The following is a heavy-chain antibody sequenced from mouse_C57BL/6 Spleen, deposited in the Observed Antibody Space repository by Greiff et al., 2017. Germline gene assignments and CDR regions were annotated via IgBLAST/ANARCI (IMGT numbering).Heavy chain of an antibody. D-gene: IGHD1-1*01. V-gene: IGHV3-6*01. CDR2: ISYDGSN. J-gene: IGHJ1*03. CDR1: GYSITSGYY. CDR3: ARGEVDWYFDV. Sequence: VQLQQSGPGLVKPSQSLSLTCSVTGYSITSGYYWNWIRQFPGNKLEWMGYISYDGSNNYNPSLKNRISITRDTSKNQFFLKLNSVTTEDTATYYCARGEVDWYFDVWGTGTTVTVSS.